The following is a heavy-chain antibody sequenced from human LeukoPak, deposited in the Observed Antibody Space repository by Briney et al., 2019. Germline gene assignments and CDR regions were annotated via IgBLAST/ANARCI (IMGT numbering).Heavy chain of an antibody. CDR1: GDSIISNIYW. J-gene: IGHJ3*01. Sequence: SETLSLTCTVSGDSIISNIYWWDWVRLPPGKGLEWIGATFYTGRTFYSPSLKSRVTVSVDTSKNQFSLDLSSATAADTAVYYCARRRHNFDFYDVWGQGTRVTVSS. D-gene: IGHD3/OR15-3a*01. CDR3: ARRRHNFDFYDV. V-gene: IGHV4-39*01. CDR2: TFYTGRT.